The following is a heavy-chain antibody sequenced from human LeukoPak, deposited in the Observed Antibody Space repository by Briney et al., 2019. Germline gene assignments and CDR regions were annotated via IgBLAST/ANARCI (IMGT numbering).Heavy chain of an antibody. D-gene: IGHD2-2*01. V-gene: IGHV3-30*18. Sequence: GGSLRLSCAASGFTFSSYGMHWVRQAPGKGLEWVSVISYDGSNKYYADSVKGRSTISRDNSKNTLYLQMNSLRAEDTAVYYCAKGDCSSTSCYSGYDYWGQGTLVTVSS. CDR1: GFTFSSYG. J-gene: IGHJ4*02. CDR2: ISYDGSNK. CDR3: AKGDCSSTSCYSGYDY.